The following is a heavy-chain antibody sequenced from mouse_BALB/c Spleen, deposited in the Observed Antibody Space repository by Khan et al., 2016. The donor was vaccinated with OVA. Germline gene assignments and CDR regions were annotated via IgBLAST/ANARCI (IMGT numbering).Heavy chain of an antibody. V-gene: IGHV2-2*02. D-gene: IGHD2-4*01. CDR2: IWSAGST. CDR3: ARRGYEYGRGALFAY. CDR1: GFSLSNYS. Sequence: QVQLQQPGPGLVQPSQSLSITCTVSGFSLSNYSVHWVRQSPGKGLEWLGVIWSAGSTDYNAAFISRLTISKDNSRSQVFFKMNSLQPNDTAIYYWARRGYEYGRGALFAYWGQGTLVTVSA. J-gene: IGHJ3*01.